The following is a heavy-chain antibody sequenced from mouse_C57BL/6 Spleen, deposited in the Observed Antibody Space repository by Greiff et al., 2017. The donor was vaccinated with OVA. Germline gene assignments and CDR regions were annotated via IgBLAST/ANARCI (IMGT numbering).Heavy chain of an antibody. CDR3: ARRNGSSYDYFDY. V-gene: IGHV3-8*01. D-gene: IGHD1-1*01. J-gene: IGHJ2*01. CDR2: ISYSGST. Sequence: EVHLVESGPGLAKPSQTLSLTCSVTGYSITSDYWNWIRKFPGNKLEYMGYISYSGSTYYNQSLKSRISITRDTSKNQYYLQLNSVTTEDKATYYCARRNGSSYDYFDYWGQGTTLTVSS. CDR1: GYSITSDY.